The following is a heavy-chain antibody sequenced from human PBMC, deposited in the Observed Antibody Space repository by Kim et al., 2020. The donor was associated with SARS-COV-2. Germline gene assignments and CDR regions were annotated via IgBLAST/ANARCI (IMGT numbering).Heavy chain of an antibody. CDR3: ARWSGRSLDY. V-gene: IGHV4-59*01. D-gene: IGHD3-3*01. CDR2: ST. J-gene: IGHJ4*02. Sequence: STNYNPSLKSRVTISVDTSKNQFSLKLSSVTAADTAVYYCARWSGRSLDYWGQGTLVTVSS.